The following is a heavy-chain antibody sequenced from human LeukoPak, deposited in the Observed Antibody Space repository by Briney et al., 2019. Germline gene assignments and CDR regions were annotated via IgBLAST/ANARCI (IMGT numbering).Heavy chain of an antibody. Sequence: PGGSLSVTCAASEFPFSAYALTWVRLTPGKGLEWVSSIGGSGSNTTYAASVRGRFTISRDNSTNTLYLQMNSLRAEDAAVYYCGRDPNGDYVGAFEFWGQGTLVSVSS. CDR2: IGGSGSNT. J-gene: IGHJ3*01. D-gene: IGHD4-17*01. CDR3: GRDPNGDYVGAFEF. V-gene: IGHV3-23*01. CDR1: EFPFSAYA.